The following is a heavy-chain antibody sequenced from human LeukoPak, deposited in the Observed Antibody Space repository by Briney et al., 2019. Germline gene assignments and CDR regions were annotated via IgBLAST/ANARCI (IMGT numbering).Heavy chain of an antibody. CDR2: ISWNSGSI. CDR1: GFTFDDYA. J-gene: IGHJ4*02. CDR3: AKDNSYGDYFDY. V-gene: IGHV3-9*01. Sequence: GGSLRLSCAASGFTFDDYAMHWVRQAPGKGLEGVSGISWNSGSIGYADSVKGRFTISRDNAKNSLYLQMNSLRAEDTALYYCAKDNSYGDYFDYWGQGTLVTVSS. D-gene: IGHD5-18*01.